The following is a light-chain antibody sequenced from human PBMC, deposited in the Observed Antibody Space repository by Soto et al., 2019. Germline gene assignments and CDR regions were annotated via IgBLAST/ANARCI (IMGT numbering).Light chain of an antibody. CDR3: VLYMGSGLWV. Sequence: VVTQEPSFSVSPGGTVTLTCGLSSGSVSTSYYPSWYQQTPGQAPRTLIYSTNTRSSGVPDRFSGSILGNKAALTITGAQADDESDYYCVLYMGSGLWVFGGGTKLTVL. CDR1: SGSVSTSYY. CDR2: STN. J-gene: IGLJ3*02. V-gene: IGLV8-61*01.